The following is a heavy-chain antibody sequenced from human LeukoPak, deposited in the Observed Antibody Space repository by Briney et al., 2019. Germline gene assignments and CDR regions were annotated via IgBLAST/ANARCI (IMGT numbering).Heavy chain of an antibody. CDR2: ISSSGSTI. Sequence: GGSLRLSCAASGFTFSSYEMNWDRQAPGKVLEWVSYISSSGSTIYYADSVKGRFTISRDNAKNSLYLQMNSLRAEDTAVYYCAELGITMIGGVWGKGTTVTISS. CDR3: AELGITMIGGV. J-gene: IGHJ6*04. D-gene: IGHD3-10*02. V-gene: IGHV3-48*03. CDR1: GFTFSSYE.